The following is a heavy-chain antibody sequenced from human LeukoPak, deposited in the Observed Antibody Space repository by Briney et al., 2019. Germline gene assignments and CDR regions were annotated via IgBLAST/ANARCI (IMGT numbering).Heavy chain of an antibody. Sequence: GGSPRLSCVVSGFTFSTHGFHWVRQAPGKGLEWVSVIWYDGGRKEYADSVRGRFTISRDNSNLYLQMNSLRAEDTAIYYCARDIGNSGFNLDYWGQGTPVTVSS. CDR3: ARDIGNSGFNLDY. J-gene: IGHJ4*02. CDR1: GFTFSTHG. D-gene: IGHD5-12*01. V-gene: IGHV3-33*01. CDR2: IWYDGGRK.